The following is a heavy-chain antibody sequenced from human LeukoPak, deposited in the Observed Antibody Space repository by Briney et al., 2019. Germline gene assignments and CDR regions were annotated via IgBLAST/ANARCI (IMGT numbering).Heavy chain of an antibody. CDR3: ATRPTPRDRDF. CDR1: GLTFSTSD. V-gene: IGHV3-23*05. Sequence: PGGSLRLSCVASGLTFSTSDTSWVRQAPGKGPEWLSLIVQSGTTYYAESVEGRFTISRDNSQNAVFMQMNSLRAEDTAVYNCATRPTPRDRDFWGQGTLVSVSS. CDR2: IVQSGTT. D-gene: IGHD5-24*01. J-gene: IGHJ4*02.